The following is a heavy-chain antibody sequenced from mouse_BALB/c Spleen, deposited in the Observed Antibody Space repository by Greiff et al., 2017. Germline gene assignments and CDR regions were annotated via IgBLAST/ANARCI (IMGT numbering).Heavy chain of an antibody. J-gene: IGHJ2*01. V-gene: IGHV6-6*02. CDR1: GFTFSNYW. Sequence: EVKLMESGGGLVQPGGSMKLSCVASGFTFSNYWMNWVRQSPEKGLEWVAEIRLKSNNYATHYAESVKGRFTISRDDSKSSVYLQMNNLRAEDTGIYYYTPFDYWGQGTTLTVSS. CDR2: IRLKSNNYAT. CDR3: TPFDY.